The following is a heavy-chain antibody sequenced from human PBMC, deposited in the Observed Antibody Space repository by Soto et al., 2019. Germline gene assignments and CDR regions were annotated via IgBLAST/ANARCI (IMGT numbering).Heavy chain of an antibody. CDR3: ARQTSRITVASHSRSNWFDP. D-gene: IGHD1-20*01. J-gene: IGHJ5*02. CDR1: GASISSITHF. CDR2: VYHTGTT. V-gene: IGHV4-39*01. Sequence: QLQLRESGPGLVKPSETLSLTCTVSGASISSITHFWGWVRQSPGKGLDWIGNVYHTGTTHYNPSIKHRTTISVDKSKDQFSRQLTSVTAADTAVYYCARQTSRITVASHSRSNWFDPWGPGTLVIVSS.